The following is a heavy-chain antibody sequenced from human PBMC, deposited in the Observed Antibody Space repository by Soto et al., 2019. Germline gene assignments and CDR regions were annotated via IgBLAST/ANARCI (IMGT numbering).Heavy chain of an antibody. J-gene: IGHJ5*02. CDR2: IYYSGST. CDR1: GGSISSYY. V-gene: IGHV4-59*01. D-gene: IGHD3-10*01. Sequence: SETLSLTCTVSGGSISSYYWSWIRQPPWKGLEWIGYIYYSGSTNYNPSLKSRVTISVDTSKNQFSLKLSSVTAADTAVYYCARGDYGSGSYYSNWFDPWGQGTLVTVSS. CDR3: ARGDYGSGSYYSNWFDP.